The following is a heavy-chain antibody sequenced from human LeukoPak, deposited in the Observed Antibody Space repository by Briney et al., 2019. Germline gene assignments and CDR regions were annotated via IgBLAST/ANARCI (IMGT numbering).Heavy chain of an antibody. D-gene: IGHD6-19*01. CDR2: IYYSGST. J-gene: IGHJ4*02. CDR3: ARDKGSSGWFE. Sequence: PSETLSLTCTVSGGSISSYYWSWIRQPPGKGLEWIGYIYYSGSTNYNPSLKSRVTISVDTSKNQFSLKLSSVTAADTAVYYCARDKGSSGWFEWGQGTLVTVSS. CDR1: GGSISSYY. V-gene: IGHV4-59*01.